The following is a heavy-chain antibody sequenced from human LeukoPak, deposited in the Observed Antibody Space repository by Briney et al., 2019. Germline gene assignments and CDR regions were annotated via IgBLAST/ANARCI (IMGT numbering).Heavy chain of an antibody. CDR2: ISGSGGST. CDR1: GFTFSSYA. Sequence: GGSLRLSCAASGFTFSSYAMSWVRQAPGKGLEWVSAISGSGGSTYYADSVKGRLTISRDNSKNTLYLQMNSLRAEDTAVYYCAKAPTITMIVVVITWFDPWGQGTLVTVSS. D-gene: IGHD3-22*01. J-gene: IGHJ5*02. V-gene: IGHV3-23*01. CDR3: AKAPTITMIVVVITWFDP.